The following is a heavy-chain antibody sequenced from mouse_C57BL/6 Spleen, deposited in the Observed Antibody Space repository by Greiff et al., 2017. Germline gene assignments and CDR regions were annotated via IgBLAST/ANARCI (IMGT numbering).Heavy chain of an antibody. D-gene: IGHD2-5*01. V-gene: IGHV1-64*01. CDR2: IHPNSGST. Sequence: QVQLQQPGAELVKPGASVKLSCKASGYTFTSYWMHWVKQRPGQGLEWIGMIHPNSGSTNYNEKFKSKATLTVDKSSSTAYMQLSSLTSEDSAVYYCAKENSNWGAMDYWGQGTSVTVSS. CDR1: GYTFTSYW. CDR3: AKENSNWGAMDY. J-gene: IGHJ4*01.